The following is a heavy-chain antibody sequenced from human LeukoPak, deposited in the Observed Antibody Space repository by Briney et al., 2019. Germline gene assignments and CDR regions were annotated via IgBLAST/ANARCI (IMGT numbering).Heavy chain of an antibody. CDR2: TYYRSKWYN. CDR1: GDIVSSNSAA. CDR3: ARDLYSSSWYDFGYYYYGMDV. D-gene: IGHD6-13*01. Sequence: PSQTLSLTCAISGDIVSSNSAAWNWIRQCPSRGLEWLGRTYYRSKWYNDYAVSVKSRITINPDTSKNQFSLQLNSVTPEDTAVYYCARDLYSSSWYDFGYYYYGMDVWGQGTTVTVSS. V-gene: IGHV6-1*01. J-gene: IGHJ6*02.